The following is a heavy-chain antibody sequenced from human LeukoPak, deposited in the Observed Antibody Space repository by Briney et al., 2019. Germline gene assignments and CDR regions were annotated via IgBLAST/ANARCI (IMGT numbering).Heavy chain of an antibody. CDR2: IYTGGTT. D-gene: IGHD3-10*02. CDR1: GFTVSSNY. Sequence: GGSLRLSCAASGFTVSSNYMTWVRQAPGKGLEWASIIYTGGTTYYADSVKGRFTISRDNSKNTLYLQMNSLRAEDTAVYYCAELGITMIGGVWGKGTTVTISS. J-gene: IGHJ6*04. V-gene: IGHV3-66*01. CDR3: AELGITMIGGV.